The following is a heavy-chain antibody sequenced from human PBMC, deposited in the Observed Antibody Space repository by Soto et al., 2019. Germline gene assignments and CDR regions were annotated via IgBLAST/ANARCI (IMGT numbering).Heavy chain of an antibody. Sequence: GASVKVSCKASGYTFSTYYMHWVRHAPGPGLEWMGIINPSGGSTSYAQKFQGRVTMTRDTSTSTVYMELSSLRSEDTAVYYCARGGSYDFWSGYYRASGYGMDVWGQGTTVTVSS. CDR1: GYTFSTYY. CDR3: ARGGSYDFWSGYYRASGYGMDV. D-gene: IGHD3-3*01. CDR2: INPSGGST. J-gene: IGHJ6*02. V-gene: IGHV1-46*01.